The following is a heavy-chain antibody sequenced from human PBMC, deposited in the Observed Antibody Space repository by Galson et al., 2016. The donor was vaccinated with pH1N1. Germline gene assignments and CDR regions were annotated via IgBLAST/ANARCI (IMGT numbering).Heavy chain of an antibody. D-gene: IGHD6-13*01. CDR2: IKQDGSEK. Sequence: SLRLSCAVSGFTSSTYWMTWVRQAPGKGLEWVANIKQDGSEKYYVDSVKGRFTISRDNAKNSLYLQMNSLRAEDTAVYYCVRAIAAAGSYWGQGTLVTVSS. CDR3: VRAIAAAGSY. V-gene: IGHV3-7*01. CDR1: GFTSSTYW. J-gene: IGHJ4*02.